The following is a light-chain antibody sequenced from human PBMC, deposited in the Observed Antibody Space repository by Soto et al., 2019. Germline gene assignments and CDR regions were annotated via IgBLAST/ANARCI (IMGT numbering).Light chain of an antibody. CDR3: QRYSNSPPT. CDR1: QPVSSNY. Sequence: EIVLTQSPGTLSLSPGERATLSCRASQPVSSNYLAWYQQKPGQAPRLLIHGASSRATEIPDRFSGSGSGADFTLTISRLEPEDFAVYYCQRYSNSPPTFGGGTKVEIK. CDR2: GAS. V-gene: IGKV3-20*01. J-gene: IGKJ4*01.